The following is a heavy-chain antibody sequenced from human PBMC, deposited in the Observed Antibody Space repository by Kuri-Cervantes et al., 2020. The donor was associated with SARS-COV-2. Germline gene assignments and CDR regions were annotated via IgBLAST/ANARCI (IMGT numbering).Heavy chain of an antibody. J-gene: IGHJ4*02. CDR2: INSDGSST. V-gene: IGHV3-74*01. CDR1: GFTFSSYW. D-gene: IGHD2-2*01. Sequence: GESLKISCAASGFTFSSYWMHWVRQAPGKGLVWVSRINSDGSSTSYADSVKGRFTISRDNAKNTLYLQMDSLRAEDTARYYCAIESYCNTTACYLSWGQGTQVTVSS. CDR3: AIESYCNTTACYLS.